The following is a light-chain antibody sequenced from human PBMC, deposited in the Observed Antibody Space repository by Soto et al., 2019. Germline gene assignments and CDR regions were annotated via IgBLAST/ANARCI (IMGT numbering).Light chain of an antibody. CDR1: QSISTY. CDR3: QQTYSTPFT. J-gene: IGKJ3*01. CDR2: AAS. Sequence: DIQMTQSPSSLSASVGDRVTITCRASQSISTYLNWYQQKPGKAPNLLIYAASSLQSGVPLRFSGSGSGTDFTLTISSLQPEDFATYYCQQTYSTPFTFGPGTKLDV. V-gene: IGKV1-39*01.